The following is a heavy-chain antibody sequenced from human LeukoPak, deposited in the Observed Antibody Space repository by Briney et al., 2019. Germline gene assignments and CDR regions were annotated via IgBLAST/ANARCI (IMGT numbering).Heavy chain of an antibody. V-gene: IGHV4-39*07. CDR1: GGSIDSLDYY. CDR2: IYYNENT. J-gene: IGHJ5*02. CDR3: ARGGYYGSGNDFRFDP. D-gene: IGHD3-10*01. Sequence: SETLSLTCTVSGGSIDSLDYYWGWIRQPPGKGLEWIGSIYYNENTYYNPSLKSRVTISVDTSKNQFSLKLSSVTAADTAVYYCARGGYYGSGNDFRFDPWGQGTLVTVSS.